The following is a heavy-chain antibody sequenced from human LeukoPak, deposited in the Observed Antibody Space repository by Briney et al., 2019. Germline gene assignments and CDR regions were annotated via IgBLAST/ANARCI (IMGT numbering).Heavy chain of an antibody. V-gene: IGHV4-34*01. CDR3: ASNSGSYYFDY. CDR2: INHSGST. D-gene: IGHD1-26*01. Sequence: SETLSLTCAVYGGSFSGYYWSWIRQPPGKGLEWIGEINHSGSTNYNPSLKSRVTISVDTSKNQFSLKLSSVTAADTAVYYCASNSGSYYFDYWGQGTLVTVSS. CDR1: GGSFSGYY. J-gene: IGHJ4*02.